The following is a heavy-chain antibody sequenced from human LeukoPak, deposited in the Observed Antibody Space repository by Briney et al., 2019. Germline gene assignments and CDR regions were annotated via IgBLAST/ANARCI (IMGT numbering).Heavy chain of an antibody. CDR1: GFTFSSYA. CDR3: ARGLITMVRGVMSGFDY. V-gene: IGHV3-48*03. Sequence: PGGSLRLSCAASGFTFSSYALSWVRQAPGKGLEWVSYISSSGSTIYYADSVKGRFTISRDNAKNSLYLQMNSLRAEDTAVYYCARGLITMVRGVMSGFDYWGQGTLVTVSS. CDR2: ISSSGSTI. D-gene: IGHD3-10*01. J-gene: IGHJ4*02.